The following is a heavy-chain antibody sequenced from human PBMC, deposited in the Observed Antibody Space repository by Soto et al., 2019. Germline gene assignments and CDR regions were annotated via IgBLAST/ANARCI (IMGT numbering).Heavy chain of an antibody. CDR3: ARDVAGYYDILTGYYKRSHAFDI. CDR1: CGSISSGGYY. D-gene: IGHD3-9*01. V-gene: IGHV4-31*03. CDR2: IYYSGST. Sequence: PSETLSLTCTVSCGSISSGGYYWSWIRQHPGKGLEWIGYIYYSGSTYYNPSLKSRVTISVDTSKNQFSLKLSSVTAADTAVYYCARDVAGYYDILTGYYKRSHAFDIWGQGTMVTV. J-gene: IGHJ3*02.